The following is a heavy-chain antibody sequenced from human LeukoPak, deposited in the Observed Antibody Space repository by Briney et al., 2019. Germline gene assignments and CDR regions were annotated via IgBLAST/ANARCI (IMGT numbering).Heavy chain of an antibody. V-gene: IGHV3-23*01. CDR1: GFTFSGYA. CDR3: AKERTQTTSFDY. CDR2: LSGTGITT. J-gene: IGHJ4*02. D-gene: IGHD2/OR15-2a*01. Sequence: GGSLRLSCAASGFTFSGYAMSWVRQAPGKGLEWVSALSGTGITTYYADSVKGRFTISRDNSKNTLYLQMNRLRAEDTAVYYCAKERTQTTSFDYWGQGTLVTVSS.